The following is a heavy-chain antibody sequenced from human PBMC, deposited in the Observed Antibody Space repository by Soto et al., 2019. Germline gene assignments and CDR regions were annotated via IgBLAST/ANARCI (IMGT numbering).Heavy chain of an antibody. Sequence: HPGGSLRLSCAASGFTFSSYAMYWVRQAPGKGLEWVSTISNSGNTYYADSVEGRFTISRDNSKNTLYLQMNSLRAEDTAVYYCAKTKFRGVVVNVWGQGTTVTVSS. CDR1: GFTFSSYA. CDR3: AKTKFRGVVVNV. J-gene: IGHJ6*02. V-gene: IGHV3-23*01. CDR2: ISNSGNT. D-gene: IGHD3-10*01.